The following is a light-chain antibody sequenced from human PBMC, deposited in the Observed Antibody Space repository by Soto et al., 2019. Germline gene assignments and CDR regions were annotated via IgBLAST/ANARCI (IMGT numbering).Light chain of an antibody. CDR3: LQDFKYPLT. V-gene: IGKV1-5*01. CDR1: QSISSW. J-gene: IGKJ4*01. Sequence: IQMTQSPSTLSASVGDRVTISCRASQSISSWLAWYQQKPGKAPKLLIYDASSLENGVPLRFSGSGFGTDFTLTISSLQPEDFATYYCLQDFKYPLTFGGGTKVDIK. CDR2: DAS.